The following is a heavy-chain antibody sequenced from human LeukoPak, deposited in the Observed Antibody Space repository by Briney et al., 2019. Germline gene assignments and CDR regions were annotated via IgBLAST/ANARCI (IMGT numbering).Heavy chain of an antibody. CDR3: AKDPQYYYDSSGELDY. V-gene: IGHV3-23*01. D-gene: IGHD3-22*01. Sequence: GGSLRLSCAASGFTFSSYAMSWVRQAPGKGLEWVSAISGSGGSTCYADSVKGRFTISRDNSKNTLYLQMNSLRAEDTAVYYCAKDPQYYYDSSGELDYWGQGTLVTVSS. CDR1: GFTFSSYA. CDR2: ISGSGGST. J-gene: IGHJ4*02.